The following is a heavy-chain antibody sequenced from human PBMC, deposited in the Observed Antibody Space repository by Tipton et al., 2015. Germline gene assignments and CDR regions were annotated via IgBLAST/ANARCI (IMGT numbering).Heavy chain of an antibody. V-gene: IGHV4-59*01. J-gene: IGHJ6*02. Sequence: TLSLTCTVSGGSISSYYWSWIRQSPGKGLEWVGYISHSGTTNYSPSLKSRVAISTDTSKNQFSLKLSSVTAADTAVYYCARDLEHGMDVWGQGTTVTVSS. CDR1: GGSISSYY. CDR2: ISHSGTT. D-gene: IGHD5-24*01. CDR3: ARDLEHGMDV.